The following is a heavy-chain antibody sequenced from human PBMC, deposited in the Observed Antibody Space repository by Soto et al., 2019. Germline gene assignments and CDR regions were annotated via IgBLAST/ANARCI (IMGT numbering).Heavy chain of an antibody. CDR2: IIPIFGTA. CDR3: ARDLKRYYDSSGYGYYYYGMDV. D-gene: IGHD3-22*01. Sequence: QVQLVQSGAELKKPGSSVKVSGKASGATFSSYAISWVRQAPGQGLEWMGGIIPIFGTANYAQKFQGRVTITADESTTTAYMELSSLRSEDTAVYYCARDLKRYYDSSGYGYYYYGMDVWGQGTTVTVSS. V-gene: IGHV1-69*01. CDR1: GATFSSYA. J-gene: IGHJ6*02.